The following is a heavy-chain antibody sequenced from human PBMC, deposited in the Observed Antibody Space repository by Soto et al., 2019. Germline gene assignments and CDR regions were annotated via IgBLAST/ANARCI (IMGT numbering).Heavy chain of an antibody. Sequence: GASVKVSCKASGYTFTSYAMHWVRQAPGQRLEWMGWINAGNGNTKYSQKFQGRVTITRDTSASTAYMELSSLRSEDTAVYYCARDFLGDYGMDVWGQGTTVTVSS. CDR1: GYTFTSYA. CDR3: ARDFLGDYGMDV. CDR2: INAGNGNT. V-gene: IGHV1-3*01. J-gene: IGHJ6*02.